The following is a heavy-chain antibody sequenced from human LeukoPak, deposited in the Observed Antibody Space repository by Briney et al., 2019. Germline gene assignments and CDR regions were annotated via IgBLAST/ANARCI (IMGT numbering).Heavy chain of an antibody. CDR2: INFNSGGK. D-gene: IGHD2-21*01. CDR3: ARQIVSGSMGCDF. Sequence: ASVKLSCKASAYTFSGYYIHWVRQAPGQGLEWMGWINFNSGGKIFAEKFQDRVTMARDTSISTAYMGLSRLRSDDTAVYYCARQIVSGSMGCDFWGQGTLVTVSS. CDR1: AYTFSGYY. J-gene: IGHJ4*02. V-gene: IGHV1-2*02.